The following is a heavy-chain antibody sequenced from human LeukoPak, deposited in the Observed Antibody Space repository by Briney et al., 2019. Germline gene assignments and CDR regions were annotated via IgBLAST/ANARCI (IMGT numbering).Heavy chain of an antibody. CDR2: ISAYNGNT. Sequence: ASVKVSCKASGYTFTTYGISWVRQAPGQGLEWMGWISAYNGNTDYAQKLQGRVTMTTDASTSTAYMELRSLRSDDTAVYYCARGHYYYDSSGYPVYWGQGTLVTVSS. J-gene: IGHJ4*02. CDR3: ARGHYYYDSSGYPVY. CDR1: GYTFTTYG. V-gene: IGHV1-18*01. D-gene: IGHD3-22*01.